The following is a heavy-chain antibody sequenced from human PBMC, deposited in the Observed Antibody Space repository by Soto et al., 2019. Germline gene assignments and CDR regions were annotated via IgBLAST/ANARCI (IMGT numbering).Heavy chain of an antibody. D-gene: IGHD3-3*01. J-gene: IGHJ3*02. CDR1: GESVSSNSAA. Sequence: TLRLTCAISGESVSSNSAAWNWIRQSPSRGLEWLGRTYYRSKWYNDYAVSVKSRITINPDTSKNQFSLQLNSVTPEDKAVYYCARVEYYDFSTGPDAFDIWDKGPMFTVS. CDR2: TYYRSKWYN. CDR3: ARVEYYDFSTGPDAFDI. V-gene: IGHV6-1*01.